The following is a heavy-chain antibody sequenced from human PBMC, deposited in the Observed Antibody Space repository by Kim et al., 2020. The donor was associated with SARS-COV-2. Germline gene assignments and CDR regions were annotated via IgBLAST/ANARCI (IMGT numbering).Heavy chain of an antibody. V-gene: IGHV3-48*02. D-gene: IGHD6-25*01. Sequence: GGSLRLSCSASGFSFPDYSINWVRQAPGKGLEWVSYISSNGSTIYYADSVRGRFTISRDNAKSTLYLQMNNLRDEDTAVYYCAVLYSSAWYIDHWGQGTL. J-gene: IGHJ4*02. CDR1: GFSFPDYS. CDR2: ISSNGSTI. CDR3: AVLYSSAWYIDH.